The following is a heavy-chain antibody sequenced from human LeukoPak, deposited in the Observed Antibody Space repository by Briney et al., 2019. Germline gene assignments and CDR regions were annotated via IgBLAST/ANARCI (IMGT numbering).Heavy chain of an antibody. CDR1: GYTFITYD. CDR2: MNPNSGNT. CDR3: AHLPNGRDDYGDYRLAYFFDY. V-gene: IGHV1-8*01. Sequence: ASVKVSCKASGYTFITYDINWVRQAPGQGLEWMGWMNPNSGNTGYAQKFQGRVTMTRNTSISTAYMELSSLRSEDTAVYYCAHLPNGRDDYGDYRLAYFFDYWGQGTLVTVSS. J-gene: IGHJ4*02. D-gene: IGHD4-17*01.